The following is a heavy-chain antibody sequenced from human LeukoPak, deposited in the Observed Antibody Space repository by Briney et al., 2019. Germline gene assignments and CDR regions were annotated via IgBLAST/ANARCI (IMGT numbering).Heavy chain of an antibody. D-gene: IGHD3-3*01. V-gene: IGHV3-23*01. CDR1: GFTFRNYA. J-gene: IGHJ4*02. CDR2: ISGSGAGT. Sequence: GGSLGLSCAASGFTFRNYAMSWVRQAPGKGLKWVSTISGSGAGTYYADSAKGRFTISRDNSKNTLYLQMNSLRAEDTAVYYCAKDHDFRHYFDCWGLGTLVTVSS. CDR3: AKDHDFRHYFDC.